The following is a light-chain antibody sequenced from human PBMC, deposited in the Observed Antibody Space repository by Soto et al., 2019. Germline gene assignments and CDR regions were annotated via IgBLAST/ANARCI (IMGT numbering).Light chain of an antibody. V-gene: IGKV3-20*01. Sequence: EIILTQSPATLSVSPGGRATLSCRSSQTIGTNLVWYRQRPGQAPRLPIYGASNRATGIPDRFSGSGSGTDFTLTISRLEPEDFAVYYCQQYGSSGTFGQGTKVDIK. CDR2: GAS. J-gene: IGKJ1*01. CDR1: QTIGTN. CDR3: QQYGSSGT.